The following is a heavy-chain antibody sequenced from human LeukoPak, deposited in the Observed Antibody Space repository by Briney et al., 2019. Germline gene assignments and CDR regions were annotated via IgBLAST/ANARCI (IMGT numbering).Heavy chain of an antibody. D-gene: IGHD3-3*01. Sequence: GGSLRLSCAASGFTSSSYAMSWVRQDPGKGLEWVSAISGSGGSTYYADSVKGRFTISRDNSKNTLYLQMNSLRAEDTAVYYCAKGSAFDFWSGYDGMDVWGQGTTVTVSS. J-gene: IGHJ6*02. CDR1: GFTSSSYA. V-gene: IGHV3-23*01. CDR2: ISGSGGST. CDR3: AKGSAFDFWSGYDGMDV.